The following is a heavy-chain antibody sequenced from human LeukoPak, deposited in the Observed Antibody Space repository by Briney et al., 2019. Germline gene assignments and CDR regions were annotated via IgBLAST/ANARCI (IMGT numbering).Heavy chain of an antibody. J-gene: IGHJ4*02. CDR3: ARTTFY. V-gene: IGHV1-2*02. CDR2: INPNSGGT. Sequence: GQGLEWMGWINPNSGGTNYAQKFQGRVTMTRDTSISTAYMELSRLRPDDTAVYYCARTTFYWSQGTLVTVSS. D-gene: IGHD1-1*01.